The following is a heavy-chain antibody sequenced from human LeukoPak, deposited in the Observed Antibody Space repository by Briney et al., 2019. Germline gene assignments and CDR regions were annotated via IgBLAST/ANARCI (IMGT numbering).Heavy chain of an antibody. CDR3: ARVITPSQPTFDY. CDR2: IKQDGSEK. Sequence: GGSLRLSCAASGFSFSSYWMNWVRQAPGKGLEWVANIKQDGSEKYYVDSVKGRFTISRDNAKNSLYLQMNSLRAEDTAVYYYARVITPSQPTFDYWGQGTLVTVSS. J-gene: IGHJ4*02. D-gene: IGHD6-13*01. CDR1: GFSFSSYW. V-gene: IGHV3-7*01.